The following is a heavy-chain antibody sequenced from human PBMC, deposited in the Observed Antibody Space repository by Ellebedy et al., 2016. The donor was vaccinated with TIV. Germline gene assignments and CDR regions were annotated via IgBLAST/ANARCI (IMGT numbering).Heavy chain of an antibody. CDR1: GFTFSSYA. D-gene: IGHD3-16*01. CDR2: IKSRANGGTA. Sequence: GESLKISCAASGFTFSSYAMNWVRQAPGKGLEWVGHIKSRANGGTADYAVPVQGRFTISRDDSKDTLYLQMNNLKSEDTGVYYCTTNPGVWGDFWGQGTQVTVSS. CDR3: TTNPGVWGDF. V-gene: IGHV3-15*07. J-gene: IGHJ4*02.